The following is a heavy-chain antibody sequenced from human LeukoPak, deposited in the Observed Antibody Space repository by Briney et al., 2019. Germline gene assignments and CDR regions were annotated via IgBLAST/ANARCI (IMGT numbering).Heavy chain of an antibody. D-gene: IGHD3-22*01. CDR2: ISSSSSYI. V-gene: IGHV3-21*01. J-gene: IGHJ4*02. CDR3: ARETYYFDSSGYSSTNYFDY. Sequence: GGSLRLSCAASGFTFSSYSMNWVRQAPGKGLEWVSSISSSSSYIYYADSVKGRFTISRDDAKNSLYLQMNSLRAEDTAVYYCARETYYFDSSGYSSTNYFDYWGQGTLVTVSS. CDR1: GFTFSSYS.